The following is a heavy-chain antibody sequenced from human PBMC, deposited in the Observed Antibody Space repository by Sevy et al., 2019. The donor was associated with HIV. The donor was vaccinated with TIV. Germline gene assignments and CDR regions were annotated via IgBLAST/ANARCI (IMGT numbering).Heavy chain of an antibody. Sequence: GGSLRLSCAASGFTFSSYWMHWVRQAPGKGLVWVSRIRGDGSITNYADSVKGRFTVSRDNAKNTLFLQMNSLRAEDTAVYYCAGNIAAAGDDYWGQGTLVTVSS. J-gene: IGHJ4*02. CDR2: IRGDGSIT. V-gene: IGHV3-74*01. CDR3: AGNIAAAGDDY. D-gene: IGHD6-25*01. CDR1: GFTFSSYW.